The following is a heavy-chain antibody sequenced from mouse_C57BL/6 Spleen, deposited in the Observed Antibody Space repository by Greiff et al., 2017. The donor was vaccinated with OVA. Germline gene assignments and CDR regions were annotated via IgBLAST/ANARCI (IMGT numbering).Heavy chain of an antibody. CDR3: ARERDYSNDYAMDY. CDR1: GYSITSGYY. V-gene: IGHV3-6*01. Sequence: EVKLEESGPGLVKPSQSLSLTCSVTGYSITSGYYWNWIRQFPGNKLEWMGYISYDGSNNYNPSLKNRISITRDTSKNQFFLKLNSVTTEDTATYYCARERDYSNDYAMDYWGQGTSVTVSS. J-gene: IGHJ4*01. CDR2: ISYDGSN. D-gene: IGHD2-5*01.